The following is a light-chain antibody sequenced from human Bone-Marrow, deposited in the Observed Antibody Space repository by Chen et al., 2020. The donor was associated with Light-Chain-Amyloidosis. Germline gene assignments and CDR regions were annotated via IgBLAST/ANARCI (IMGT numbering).Light chain of an antibody. CDR2: DNT. CDR3: SSYVGGSTVV. V-gene: IGLV2-23*01. Sequence: QSALTQPASVSGSPGQSITISCTGTINYVGTYDFVSWYQEHPGKAPKLIIYDNTKRPSWVSTRFSGSKSGYTASLTISGLQPEDEADYYCSSYVGGSTVVFGGGTYLTVL. J-gene: IGLJ3*02. CDR1: INYVGTYDF.